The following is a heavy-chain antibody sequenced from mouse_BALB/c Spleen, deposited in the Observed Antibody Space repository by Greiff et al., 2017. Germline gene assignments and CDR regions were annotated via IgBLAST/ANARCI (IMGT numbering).Heavy chain of an antibody. V-gene: IGHV1-82*01. CDR3: ARNYGDLDY. J-gene: IGHJ2*01. Sequence: VKLQESGPELVKPGASVKISCKASGYAFSSSWMNWVKQRPGQGLEWIGRIYPGDGDTNYNGKFKGKATLTADKSSSTAYMQLSSLTSVDSAVYFCARNYGDLDYWGQGTTLTVSS. D-gene: IGHD1-1*02. CDR1: GYAFSSSW. CDR2: IYPGDGDT.